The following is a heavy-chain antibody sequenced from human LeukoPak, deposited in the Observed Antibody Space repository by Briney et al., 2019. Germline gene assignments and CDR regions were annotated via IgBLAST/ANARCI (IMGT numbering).Heavy chain of an antibody. Sequence: PGGSLRLSCAASGFTFRDSAMTWVRHVPGKGLEWVSLISYSGGNAYYADSVKGRFTISRDNSKNTLYLQMNSLRAEDTAVYYCARATVTRWFDPWGQGTLVTVSS. CDR3: ARATVTRWFDP. CDR2: ISYSGGNA. V-gene: IGHV3-23*01. CDR1: GFTFRDSA. D-gene: IGHD4-17*01. J-gene: IGHJ5*02.